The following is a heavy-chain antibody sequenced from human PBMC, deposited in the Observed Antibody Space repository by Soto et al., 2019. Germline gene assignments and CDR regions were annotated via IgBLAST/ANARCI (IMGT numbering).Heavy chain of an antibody. CDR1: RGSCSSQTHF. V-gene: IGHV4-61*01. Sequence: SETLSLTCTVTRGSCSSQTHFWTWILQPPGKGLEWIGYKYYSGISNYNPSLQSRVTISVDTSKNQFSLRLTSVTAADTAVYYCVREDMSGTYYFDAWGQGALVTVSS. D-gene: IGHD1-26*01. CDR3: VREDMSGTYYFDA. J-gene: IGHJ4*02. CDR2: KYYSGIS.